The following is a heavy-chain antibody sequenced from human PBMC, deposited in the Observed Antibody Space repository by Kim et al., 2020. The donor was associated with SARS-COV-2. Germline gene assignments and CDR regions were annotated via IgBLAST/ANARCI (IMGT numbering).Heavy chain of an antibody. V-gene: IGHV3-23*01. Sequence: GGYLRLSCAASRFTFSNYAMTWVRQAPGKGLEWVSVLSGSGGTTYYADSVKGRFTIFRDNSKNTLYLQMNSLRAEDTAVYYCAKVGYCSGGSCYSGTFDYWGQGTLVTVSS. CDR2: LSGSGGTT. J-gene: IGHJ4*02. CDR3: AKVGYCSGGSCYSGTFDY. D-gene: IGHD2-15*01. CDR1: RFTFSNYA.